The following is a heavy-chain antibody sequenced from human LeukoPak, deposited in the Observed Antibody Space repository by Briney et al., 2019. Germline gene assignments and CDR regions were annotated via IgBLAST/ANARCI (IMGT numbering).Heavy chain of an antibody. V-gene: IGHV4-30-2*01. CDR1: GGSISSGGYS. D-gene: IGHD1-7*01. Sequence: SQTLSLTCAVSGGSISSGGYSWSWIRQPPGKGLEWIGYIYHSGSTYYNPSLKSRVTISVDRSKNQFSLKLSSVTAADTAVYYCARHDGGWELPDAFDIWGQGTMVTVSS. CDR3: ARHDGGWELPDAFDI. J-gene: IGHJ3*02. CDR2: IYHSGST.